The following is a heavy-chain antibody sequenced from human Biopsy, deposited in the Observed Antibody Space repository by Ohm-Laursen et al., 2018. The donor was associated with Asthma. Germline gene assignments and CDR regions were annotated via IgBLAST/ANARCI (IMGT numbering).Heavy chain of an antibody. CDR3: AKEVFPGWELWRGPDS. J-gene: IGHJ4*02. CDR1: GFSFSNYG. V-gene: IGHV3-30*18. Sequence: SSLRLSCAAFGFSFSNYGMHWVRQAPGKGLDWVAVISFDGTNRNYTDSVKGRFTISRDNSRNTLHLEMNSLRAEDTAVYFCAKEVFPGWELWRGPDSWGQGTLVTVSS. D-gene: IGHD1-26*01. CDR2: ISFDGTNR.